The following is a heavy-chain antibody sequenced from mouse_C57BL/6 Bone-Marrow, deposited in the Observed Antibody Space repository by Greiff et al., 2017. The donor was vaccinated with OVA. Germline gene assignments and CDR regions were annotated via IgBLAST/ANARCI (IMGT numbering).Heavy chain of an antibody. CDR2: INPNTGGT. CDR1: GYTFTDYY. V-gene: IGHV1-26*01. J-gene: IGHJ4*01. D-gene: IGHD2-4*01. CDR3: ARDDYDRAMDY. Sequence: EVQLQQSGPELVKPGASVKISCKASGYTFTDYYMNWVKQSHGKSLEWIGDINPNTGGTSYTQKFKGKATLTVDKSSSTAYMELRSLTSEDSAVDYCARDDYDRAMDYWGQGTSVTVSS.